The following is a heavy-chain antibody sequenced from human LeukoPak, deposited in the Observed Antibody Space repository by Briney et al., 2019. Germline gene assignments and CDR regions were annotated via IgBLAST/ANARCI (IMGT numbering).Heavy chain of an antibody. CDR1: GGSISSYY. V-gene: IGHV4-59*01. CDR2: IYYSGST. D-gene: IGHD1-1*01. CDR3: ARESVGATMDY. J-gene: IGHJ4*02. Sequence: SETLSLTCTVSGGSISSYYWSCIRQPPGKGLEWIGYIYYSGSTNYNPSLKSRVTISVDTSKNQFSLKLSSVTAADTAVYYCARESVGATMDYWGQGTLVTVSS.